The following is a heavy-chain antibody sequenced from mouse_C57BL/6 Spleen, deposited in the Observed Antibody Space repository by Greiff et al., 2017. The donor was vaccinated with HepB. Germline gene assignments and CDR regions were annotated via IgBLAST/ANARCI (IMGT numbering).Heavy chain of an antibody. D-gene: IGHD1-2*01. CDR3: ARTARIKY. CDR2: ISYSGST. Sequence: EVQLQESGPGLVKPSQSLSLTCTVTGYSITSGYGWNWIRQFPGNKLEWMGYISYSGSTNYNPSLKSRISITRDTSKNQFFLQLNSVPTEDTATSYCARTARIKYWGQGTTLTVSS. CDR1: GYSITSGYG. J-gene: IGHJ2*01. V-gene: IGHV3-2*02.